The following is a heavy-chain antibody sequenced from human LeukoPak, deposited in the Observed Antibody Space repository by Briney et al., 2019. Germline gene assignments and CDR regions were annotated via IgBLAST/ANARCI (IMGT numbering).Heavy chain of an antibody. CDR2: INTNTGNP. V-gene: IGHV7-4-1*02. Sequence: ASVKVSCKASGYTFTSYAMNWVRQAPGQGLEWVGWINTNTGNPTYAQGFTGRFVFSLDTSVSTAYLQISSLKAEDTAVYYCARDHGGSYDTTHQADYWGQGTLVTVSS. D-gene: IGHD1-26*01. J-gene: IGHJ4*02. CDR1: GYTFTSYA. CDR3: ARDHGGSYDTTHQADY.